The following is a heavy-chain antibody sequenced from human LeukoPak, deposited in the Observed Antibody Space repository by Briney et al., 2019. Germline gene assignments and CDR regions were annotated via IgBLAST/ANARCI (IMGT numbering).Heavy chain of an antibody. CDR3: AKDADVVVPATPSWFDP. J-gene: IGHJ5*02. D-gene: IGHD2-15*01. Sequence: GGSLRLSCAASGFSFSVYWMHWVRQAPGKGLEWVAFIRNDGTNKYYADSVKGRFTISRDNSKNTLYLQMNSLRAEDTAVYYCAKDADVVVPATPSWFDPWGQGTLVTVSS. V-gene: IGHV3-30*02. CDR1: GFSFSVYW. CDR2: IRNDGTNK.